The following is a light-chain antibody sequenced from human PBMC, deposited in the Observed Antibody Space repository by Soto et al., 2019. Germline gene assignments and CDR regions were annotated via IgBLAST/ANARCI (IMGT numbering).Light chain of an antibody. J-gene: IGLJ1*01. CDR2: DVT. CDR3: CSYAGSYTYV. CDR1: SSDVGGYNY. Sequence: QSALAQPRSVSGSPGQSVTISCTVTSSDVGGYNYVSWYQHHPGKAPKLMIYDVTKRPSGVRDRFSASKSGNTASLTVSGLQAEDEADYYCCSYAGSYTYVFGTGTKV. V-gene: IGLV2-11*01.